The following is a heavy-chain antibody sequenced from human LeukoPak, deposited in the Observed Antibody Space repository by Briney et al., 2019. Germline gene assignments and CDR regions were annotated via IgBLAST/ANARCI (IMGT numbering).Heavy chain of an antibody. Sequence: SETLSLTCTVSGGSISSYYWSWIRQPPGKGLELIGSIYYSGSTNYNPSLKSRVTISVDTSKNQFSLKLSSVTAADTAVYYCARGTYYYGSGSNWFDPWGQGTLVTVSS. CDR2: IYYSGST. D-gene: IGHD3-10*01. V-gene: IGHV4-59*01. CDR3: ARGTYYYGSGSNWFDP. J-gene: IGHJ5*02. CDR1: GGSISSYY.